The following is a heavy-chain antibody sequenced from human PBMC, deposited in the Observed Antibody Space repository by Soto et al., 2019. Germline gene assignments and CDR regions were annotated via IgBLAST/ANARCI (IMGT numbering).Heavy chain of an antibody. J-gene: IGHJ5*02. CDR2: IWHDETEA. D-gene: IGHD3-16*01. Sequence: QVQLVESGGGVVQPGGSLRLSCAASGFSFSTYAMHWVRQAPGKGLQWVAVIWHDETEAYYADSVKGRFTISRDNSKNTVCLLMNSLRGEDTALYYCARQSRTYLPSPVAPWGQGTPVSVSS. CDR1: GFSFSTYA. CDR3: ARQSRTYLPSPVAP. V-gene: IGHV3-33*01.